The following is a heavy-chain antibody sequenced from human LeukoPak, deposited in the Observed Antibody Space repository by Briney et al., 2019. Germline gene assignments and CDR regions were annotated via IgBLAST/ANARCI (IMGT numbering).Heavy chain of an antibody. D-gene: IGHD3-9*01. J-gene: IGHJ4*02. CDR1: GFTFSSYE. Sequence: GGSLRLSCAASGFTFSSYEMNWVRQAPGKGLEWVSYISSSGSTIYYADSVKGRFTISRDNAKNSLYLQMNSLRAEDTAVYYCARGSNYRPFDWLTNMDYWGQGTLVTVSS. V-gene: IGHV3-48*03. CDR2: ISSSGSTI. CDR3: ARGSNYRPFDWLTNMDY.